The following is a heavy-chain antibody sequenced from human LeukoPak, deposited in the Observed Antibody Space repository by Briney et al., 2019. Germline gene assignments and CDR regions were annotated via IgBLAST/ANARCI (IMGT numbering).Heavy chain of an antibody. CDR1: GGSISSGNYY. CDR3: ARAWGESLPARPRWFDP. CDR2: IHYNGNT. Sequence: SETLSLTCTVSGGSISSGNYYWSWIRQPPGKGLDWIGYIHYNGNTYYNPSLKSRVTISADTSKNQFSLKLNSVTAADTAVYYCARAWGESLPARPRWFDPWGQGTLVTVSS. D-gene: IGHD6-6*01. J-gene: IGHJ5*02. V-gene: IGHV4-30-4*01.